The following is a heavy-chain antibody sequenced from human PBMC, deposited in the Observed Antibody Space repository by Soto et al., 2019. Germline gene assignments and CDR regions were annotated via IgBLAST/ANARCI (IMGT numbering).Heavy chain of an antibody. J-gene: IGHJ4*02. CDR1: GGTFSTSS. D-gene: IGHD7-27*01. CDR3: ARDVVRSTGGDS. Sequence: QVQLVQSGAQVKEPGTSVKVSCRASGGTFSTSSFVWVRQGPGQGLEWMGGIIPIFSKTNVAPKFQDRVTFTAAESTLTAYMELSSLRSEDTAIYYCARDVVRSTGGDSWGQGTLVTVSS. V-gene: IGHV1-69*01. CDR2: IIPIFSKT.